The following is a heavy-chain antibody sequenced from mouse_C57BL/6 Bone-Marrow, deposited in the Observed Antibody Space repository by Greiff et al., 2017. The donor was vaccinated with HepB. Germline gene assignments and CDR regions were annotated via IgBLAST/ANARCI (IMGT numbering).Heavy chain of an antibody. D-gene: IGHD2-2*01. CDR2: IYPGSGNT. CDR3: ARSVWLRRYYFDY. J-gene: IGHJ2*01. V-gene: IGHV1-76*01. CDR1: GYTFTDYY. Sequence: QVQLKQSGAELVRPGASVKLSCKASGYTFTDYYINWVKQRPGQGLEWIARIYPGSGNTYYNEKFKGKATLTAEKSSSTAYMQLSSLTSEDSAVYFCARSVWLRRYYFDYWGQGTTLTVSS.